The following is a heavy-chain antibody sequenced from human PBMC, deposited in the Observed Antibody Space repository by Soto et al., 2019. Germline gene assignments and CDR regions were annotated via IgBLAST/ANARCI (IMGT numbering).Heavy chain of an antibody. D-gene: IGHD3-16*02. CDR3: ARDTDRRDASFDY. CDR2: IYYSGST. Sequence: ETLSLTCTVSGGSISSYSWTWIRQPPGKGLEWIGYIYYSGSTNYNPSLKSRVTMSVDTSKNQFSLKLNSVTAADTAVYYCARDTDRRDASFDYWGQGTLVTVS. V-gene: IGHV4-59*13. J-gene: IGHJ4*02. CDR1: GGSISSYS.